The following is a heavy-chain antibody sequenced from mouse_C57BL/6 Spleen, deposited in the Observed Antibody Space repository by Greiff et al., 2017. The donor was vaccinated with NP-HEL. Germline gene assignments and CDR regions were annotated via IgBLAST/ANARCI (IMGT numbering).Heavy chain of an antibody. Sequence: QVQLQQPGAELVMPGASVKLSCKASGYTFTSYWMHWVKQRPGQGLEWIGEIDPSDSYTNYNQKFKGKSTLTVDKSSSTAYMQLSSLTSEDSAVYYCARPGGNYPYAMDYWGQGTSVTVSS. V-gene: IGHV1-69*01. D-gene: IGHD2-1*01. J-gene: IGHJ4*01. CDR2: IDPSDSYT. CDR3: ARPGGNYPYAMDY. CDR1: GYTFTSYW.